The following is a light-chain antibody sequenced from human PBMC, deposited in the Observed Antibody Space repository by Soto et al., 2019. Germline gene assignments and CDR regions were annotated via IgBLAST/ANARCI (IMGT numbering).Light chain of an antibody. J-gene: IGLJ1*01. CDR2: EVS. CDR1: SSDVGGYNY. V-gene: IGLV2-8*01. CDR3: SSYAGSNNLV. Sequence: QSALTQHPSASGSPGQSVTISCTGTSSDVGGYNYVSWYQHHPGKAPKLKIYEVSKRPSGVPDRFSGSKSGNTASLTVSGLQAEDEADYYCSSYAGSNNLVFGTGTKLTVL.